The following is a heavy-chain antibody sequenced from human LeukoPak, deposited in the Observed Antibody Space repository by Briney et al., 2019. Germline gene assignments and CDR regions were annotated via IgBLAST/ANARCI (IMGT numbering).Heavy chain of an antibody. D-gene: IGHD2-15*01. J-gene: IGHJ6*02. CDR1: GFTVSSNY. CDR2: IYSGGST. CDR3: ARGLAYCSGGSCYSYYYGMDV. Sequence: GGSLRLSCAASGFTVSSNYMSWVRQAPGKGLEWVSVIYSGGSTYYAESVKGRITISRDNSKNTLYIQMNRLRADDTAVYYCARGLAYCSGGSCYSYYYGMDVWGQGTTVTVSS. V-gene: IGHV3-53*01.